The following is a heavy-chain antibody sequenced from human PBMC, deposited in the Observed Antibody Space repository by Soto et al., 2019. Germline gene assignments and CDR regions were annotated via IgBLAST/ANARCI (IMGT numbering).Heavy chain of an antibody. CDR3: AGGWFGEFVYQFDY. J-gene: IGHJ4*02. CDR1: GYTFTSYG. CDR2: ISAYNGNT. V-gene: IGHV1-18*01. Sequence: QVQLVQSGAEVKKPGASVKVSCKPSGYTFTSYGITWVRQAPGQGLEWMGWISAYNGNTNYAQKFQGRVTMTTDTSTSTDYMELRSLGSDDTAVYYCAGGWFGEFVYQFDYWGQGTLVTVSS. D-gene: IGHD3-10*01.